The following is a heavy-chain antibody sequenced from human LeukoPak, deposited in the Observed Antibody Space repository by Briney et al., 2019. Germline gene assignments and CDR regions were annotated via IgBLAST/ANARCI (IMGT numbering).Heavy chain of an antibody. CDR1: GYTFTMYY. D-gene: IGHD3-16*01. CDR3: ASEQRGGLSGNLGGLFASYYTYYYMDV. Sequence: AASVRVSCKASGYTFTMYYIHWVRQAPGQGLEWMGMINPTDGSTTYVQRFQGRVTMTRDMSTTTVYMDLRSLRSEDTAVYFCASEQRGGLSGNLGGLFASYYTYYYMDVWGRGTTVTVSS. V-gene: IGHV1-46*01. CDR2: INPTDGST. J-gene: IGHJ6*03.